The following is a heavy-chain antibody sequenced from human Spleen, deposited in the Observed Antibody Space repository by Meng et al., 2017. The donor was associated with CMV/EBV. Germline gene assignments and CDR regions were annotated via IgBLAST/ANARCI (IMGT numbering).Heavy chain of an antibody. V-gene: IGHV1-69*05. Sequence: ISWVRQAPGQGLEWMGGIIPIFGTANYAQKFQGRVTITTDESTSTAYMELSSLRSEDTAVYYCARGPRYCSSTSCEWGQKKYNGFDPWGQGTLVTVSS. CDR3: ARGPRYCSSTSCEWGQKKYNGFDP. D-gene: IGHD2-2*01. CDR2: IIPIFGTA. J-gene: IGHJ5*02.